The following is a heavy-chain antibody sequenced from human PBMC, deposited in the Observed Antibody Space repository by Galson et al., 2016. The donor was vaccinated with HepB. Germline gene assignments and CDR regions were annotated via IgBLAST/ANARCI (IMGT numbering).Heavy chain of an antibody. CDR3: ARIYYEILTGLTPWYYFDS. D-gene: IGHD3-9*01. J-gene: IGHJ4*02. CDR1: GFTFSSYG. CDR2: IWYDGSDK. V-gene: IGHV3-33*08. Sequence: SLRLSCAASGFTFSSYGMHWVRQAPGKGLEWVAIIWYDGSDKYYADSVKGRFTISRDNSKNTLHLQMNSLRAEDTAVYYCARIYYEILTGLTPWYYFDSWGQGTLVTVSS.